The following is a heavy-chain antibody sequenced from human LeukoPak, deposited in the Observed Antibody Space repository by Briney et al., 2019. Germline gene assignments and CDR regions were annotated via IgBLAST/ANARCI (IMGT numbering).Heavy chain of an antibody. Sequence: SQTLSLTCTVSGGSISSGDYYWSWIRQPPGKGLEWIGYIYYSGSTYYNPSLKSRVTISVDTSKNQFSLKLSSVTAADTAVYYCARGAMTSWASDYWGQGTLVTVSS. V-gene: IGHV4-30-4*01. CDR2: IYYSGST. CDR3: ARGAMTSWASDY. CDR1: GGSISSGDYY. J-gene: IGHJ4*02. D-gene: IGHD5-18*01.